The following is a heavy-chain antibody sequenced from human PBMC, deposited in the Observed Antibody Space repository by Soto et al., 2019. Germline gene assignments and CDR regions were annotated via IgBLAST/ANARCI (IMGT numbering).Heavy chain of an antibody. D-gene: IGHD3-22*01. J-gene: IGHJ4*02. CDR3: ESDDYYDSSGHSY. Sequence: GGSLRLSCAASGFTFSSYSMNWVRQAPGKGLEWVSSISSSSSYIYYADSVKGRFTISRDNAKNSLYLQMNSLRAEDTAVYYCESDDYYDSSGHSYWGQGTLVTVSS. V-gene: IGHV3-21*01. CDR2: ISSSSSYI. CDR1: GFTFSSYS.